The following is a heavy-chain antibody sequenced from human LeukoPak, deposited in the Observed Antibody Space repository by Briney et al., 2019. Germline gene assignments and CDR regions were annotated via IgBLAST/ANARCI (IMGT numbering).Heavy chain of an antibody. D-gene: IGHD2-15*01. V-gene: IGHV3-30*03. Sequence: GGSLRLSCAASGFTFSSYGMHWVRQAPGKGLEWVAVISHDGSNPYYADSVKGRFTISRDNAKNSLYLQMNSLRAEDTAVYYCXXXXVXAASWFDPWGQGTLVTVSS. J-gene: IGHJ5*02. CDR1: GFTFSSYG. CDR2: ISHDGSNP. CDR3: XXXXVXAASWFDP.